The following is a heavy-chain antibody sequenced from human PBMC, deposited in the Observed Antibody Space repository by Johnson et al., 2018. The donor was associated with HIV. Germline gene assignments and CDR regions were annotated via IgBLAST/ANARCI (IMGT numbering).Heavy chain of an antibody. CDR2: IYSGGST. V-gene: IGHV3-66*01. CDR1: GFTVSSNY. D-gene: IGHD3-10*01. J-gene: IGHJ3*02. CDR3: ARSGYGSANDAFDI. Sequence: VQLVESGGGVVQPGRSLRLSCAASGFTVSSNYMSWVRQAPGKGLEWVSVIYSGGSTYYADSVKGRFTISRDNSKNTLYLQMNSLRAEDTAVYYCARSGYGSANDAFDIWGQGTMVTVSS.